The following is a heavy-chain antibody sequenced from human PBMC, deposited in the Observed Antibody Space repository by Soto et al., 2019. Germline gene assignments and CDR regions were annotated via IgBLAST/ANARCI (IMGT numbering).Heavy chain of an antibody. D-gene: IGHD2-15*01. CDR3: AREGYCSGGRCYSRTIDY. CDR1: GGSFSGYY. V-gene: IGHV4-34*01. CDR2: INHSGST. Sequence: SETLSLTCAVYGGSFSGYYWSWIRQPPGKGLEWIGEINHSGSTNYNPSLKSRVTISVDTSKNQFSLKLSSVTAADTSVYYCAREGYCSGGRCYSRTIDYWGQGTLVTVSS. J-gene: IGHJ4*02.